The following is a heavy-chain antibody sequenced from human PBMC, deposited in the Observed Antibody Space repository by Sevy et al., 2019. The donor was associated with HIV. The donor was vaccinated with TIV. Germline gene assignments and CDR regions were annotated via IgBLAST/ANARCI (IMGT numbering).Heavy chain of an antibody. CDR3: ARGGSSDAFDI. D-gene: IGHD1-26*01. J-gene: IGHJ3*02. V-gene: IGHV3-21*01. Sequence: HGGSLRLSCAASGFTFSSYSMNWVRQAPGKGLEWVSSISSSSSYIYYADSVKGRFTISRDNAKNSLYLQLNSLRAEDTAVYYCARGGSSDAFDIWGQGTMVTVSS. CDR2: ISSSSSYI. CDR1: GFTFSSYS.